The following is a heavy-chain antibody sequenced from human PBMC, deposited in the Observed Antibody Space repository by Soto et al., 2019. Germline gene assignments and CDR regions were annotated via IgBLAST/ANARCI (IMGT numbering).Heavy chain of an antibody. CDR3: ARDNGGGGTPLSYYNYGMDV. J-gene: IGHJ6*04. CDR1: GYTFTGYY. V-gene: IGHV1-2*04. Sequence: ASVKVSCKASGYTFTGYYMHWVRQAPGQGLEWMGWINPNSGGTNYAQKFQGWVTMTRDTSISTAYMELSRLRSDDTAGYYCARDNGGGGTPLSYYNYGMDVWGKGPTVPVPP. CDR2: INPNSGGT. D-gene: IGHD2-15*01.